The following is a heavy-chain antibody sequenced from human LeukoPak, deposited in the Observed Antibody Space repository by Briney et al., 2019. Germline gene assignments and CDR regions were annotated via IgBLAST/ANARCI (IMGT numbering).Heavy chain of an antibody. J-gene: IGHJ3*02. V-gene: IGHV4-4*07. Sequence: PSETLSLTCTVSGGSISSYHWSWIRQPAGKGLEWIGRIYTSGSTNYNPSLKSRVTMSVDTSKNQFSLKLSSVTAADTAVYYCARDRPYSSSWSDAFDIWGQGTMVTVSS. CDR2: IYTSGST. CDR3: ARDRPYSSSWSDAFDI. CDR1: GGSISSYH. D-gene: IGHD6-13*01.